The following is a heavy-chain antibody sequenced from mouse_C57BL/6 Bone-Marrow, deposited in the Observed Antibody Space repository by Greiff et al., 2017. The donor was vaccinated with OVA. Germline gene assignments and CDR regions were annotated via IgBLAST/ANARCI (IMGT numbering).Heavy chain of an antibody. CDR2: INPYNGGT. CDR3: ARPTAQATDY. CDR1: GYTFTDYY. J-gene: IGHJ2*01. Sequence: EVKLVESGPVLVKPGASVKMSCKASGYTFTDYYMNWVKQSHGKSLEWIGVINPYNGGTSYNQKFKGKATLTVDKSSSTAYMELNSLTSEDSAVYYCARPTAQATDYWGQGTTLTVSS. V-gene: IGHV1-19*01. D-gene: IGHD3-2*02.